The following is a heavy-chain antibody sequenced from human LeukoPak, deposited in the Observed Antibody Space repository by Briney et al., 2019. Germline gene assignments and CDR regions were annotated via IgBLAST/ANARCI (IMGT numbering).Heavy chain of an antibody. J-gene: IGHJ5*02. CDR3: AKESYGDYPINWFDP. V-gene: IGHV3-23*01. CDR2: ITGSGDST. D-gene: IGHD4-17*01. Sequence: GSLRLSCAASGFTFSSYAMSWVRQAPGKGLEWVSAITGSGDSTYYADSVKGRFTISRDNSKNTLYLQMNSLRAEDTAVYYCAKESYGDYPINWFDPWGQGTLVTVSS. CDR1: GFTFSSYA.